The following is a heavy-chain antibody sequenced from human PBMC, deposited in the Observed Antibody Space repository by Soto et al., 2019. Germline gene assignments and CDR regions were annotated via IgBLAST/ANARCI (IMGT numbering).Heavy chain of an antibody. CDR2: MNPNSADT. CDR1: GYSFTSYD. V-gene: IGHV1-8*01. CDR3: ARGGFLEPHMDV. J-gene: IGHJ6*03. Sequence: QVQLVQSGAEVKKPGASVKVSCKASGYSFTSYDMNWVRQVPGQGPEWMGWMNPNSADTGYAQKFQGGMTMSRDMSTRTMYMELSGLTSEDTAVYYCARGGFLEPHMDVWGRGTTVTVSS.